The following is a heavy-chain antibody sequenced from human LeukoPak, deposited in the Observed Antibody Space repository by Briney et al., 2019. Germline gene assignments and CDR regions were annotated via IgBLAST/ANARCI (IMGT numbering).Heavy chain of an antibody. D-gene: IGHD4-17*01. J-gene: IGHJ4*02. V-gene: IGHV3-48*03. CDR3: AKSYTVTTFTYFDY. Sequence: GGSLRLSCTASGFTFSSYEMNWVRQAPGKGLEWVSYISSSVITVYYADSVKGRFTISRDNPKNTLYLQMNSLRAEDTAVYYCAKSYTVTTFTYFDYWGQGTLVTVSS. CDR1: GFTFSSYE. CDR2: ISSSVITV.